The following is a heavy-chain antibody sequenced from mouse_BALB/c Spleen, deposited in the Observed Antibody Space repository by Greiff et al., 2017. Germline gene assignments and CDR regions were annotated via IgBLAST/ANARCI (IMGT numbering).Heavy chain of an antibody. CDR1: GYTFTSYW. Sequence: QVQLQQPGAELVKPGAPVKLSCKASGYTFTSYWMNWVKQRPGRGLEWIGRIDPSDSETHYTQKFKDKATLTVDKSSSTAYIQLSSLTSEDSAVYYCARSSYWYFDVWGAGTTVTVSS. J-gene: IGHJ1*01. V-gene: IGHV1-69*02. CDR3: ARSSYWYFDV. D-gene: IGHD1-1*01. CDR2: IDPSDSET.